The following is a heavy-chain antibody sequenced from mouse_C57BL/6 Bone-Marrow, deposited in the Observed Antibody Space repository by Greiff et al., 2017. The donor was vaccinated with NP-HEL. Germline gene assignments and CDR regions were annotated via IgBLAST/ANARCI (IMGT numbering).Heavy chain of an antibody. D-gene: IGHD3-3*01. CDR3: TKARAYYFDY. Sequence: EVQLQQSGAELVRPGASVKLSCTASGFNIKDDYMHWVKQRPEQGLEWIGWIDPENGDTEYASKFQGKATITADTSSNTAYLQRSSLTSEDTAVYYCTKARAYYFDYWGQGTTLTVSS. CDR2: IDPENGDT. CDR1: GFNIKDDY. V-gene: IGHV14-4*01. J-gene: IGHJ2*01.